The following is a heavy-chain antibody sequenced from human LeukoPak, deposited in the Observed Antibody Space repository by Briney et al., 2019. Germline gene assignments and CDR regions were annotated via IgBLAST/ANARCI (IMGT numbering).Heavy chain of an antibody. D-gene: IGHD2-2*01. CDR2: ISAYNGNT. Sequence: ASVKVSCKASGYTFTSYGISWVRQAPGQGLEWMGWISAYNGNTNYAQKLQGRVTMTTDTSTSTAYMELRSLRSDDTAVYYCARFYCSSTSCSLTDYWGQGTLVTVSS. V-gene: IGHV1-18*01. J-gene: IGHJ4*02. CDR1: GYTFTSYG. CDR3: ARFYCSSTSCSLTDY.